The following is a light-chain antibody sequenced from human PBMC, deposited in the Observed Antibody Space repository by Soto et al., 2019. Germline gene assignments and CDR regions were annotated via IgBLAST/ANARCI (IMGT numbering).Light chain of an antibody. CDR3: QQTYRTLWT. CDR1: QSFNSY. CDR2: AAS. J-gene: IGKJ1*01. V-gene: IGKV1-39*01. Sequence: DIQMTQSPSSLSASVGDRVTITCRASQSFNSYLNWYQQKPGKAPKLLIYAASSLQSGVPSRFSGSGSGTDFTLTISSLQTEDFATYYCQQTYRTLWTFGQGTKVDIK.